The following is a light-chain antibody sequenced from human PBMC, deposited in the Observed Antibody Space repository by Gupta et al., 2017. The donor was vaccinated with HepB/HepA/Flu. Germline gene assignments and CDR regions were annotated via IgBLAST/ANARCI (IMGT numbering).Light chain of an antibody. CDR3: NSYSGSDSYL. V-gene: IGLV2-14*03. J-gene: IGLJ1*01. CDR2: DVN. Sequence: QSALTQPASMSGSPGQSITISCTGTSNDVGDYNYVSWYQQHPGKAPKLIIYDVNTRPSWVSYRFSGSKSGNTASLTISGLQAEDEAAYYCNSYSGSDSYLFGTGTKVTVL. CDR1: SNDVGDYNY.